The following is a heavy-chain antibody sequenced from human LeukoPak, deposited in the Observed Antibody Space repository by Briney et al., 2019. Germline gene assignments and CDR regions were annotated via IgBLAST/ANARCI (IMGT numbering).Heavy chain of an antibody. CDR1: GFTFSSYS. V-gene: IGHV3-21*01. Sequence: PGGSLRLSCAASGFTFSSYSMNWVRQAPGKGLEWVSSISSSSSYIYYADSVKGRFTISRDNAKNSLYLQMNSLRAEDTAVYYCARDSSVGATTDYWGQGTLVTVSS. CDR3: ARDSSVGATTDY. D-gene: IGHD1-26*01. CDR2: ISSSSSYI. J-gene: IGHJ4*02.